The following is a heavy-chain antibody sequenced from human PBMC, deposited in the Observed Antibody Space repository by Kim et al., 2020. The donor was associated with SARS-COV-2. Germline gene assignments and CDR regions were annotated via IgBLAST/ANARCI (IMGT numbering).Heavy chain of an antibody. CDR3: ARGHYDFWSGYYQTGALNYYYYMDV. V-gene: IGHV4-34*01. CDR1: GGSFSGYY. CDR2: INHSGST. D-gene: IGHD3-3*01. J-gene: IGHJ6*03. Sequence: SETLSLTCAVYGGSFSGYYWSWIRQPPGKGLEWIGEINHSGSTNYNPSLKSRVTISVDTSKNQFSLKLSSVTAAETAVYYCARGHYDFWSGYYQTGALNYYYYMDVWSKGTTVTVSS.